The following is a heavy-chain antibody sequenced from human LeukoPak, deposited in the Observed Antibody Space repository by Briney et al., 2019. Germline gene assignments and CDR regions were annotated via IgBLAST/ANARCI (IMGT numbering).Heavy chain of an antibody. J-gene: IGHJ4*02. CDR2: TRNKVNSYTS. CDR3: ARSMYGEGRRIIDFDY. V-gene: IGHV3-72*01. CDR1: GFTFSDHY. D-gene: IGHD4/OR15-4a*01. Sequence: PGGSLRLSCAASGFTFSDHYIDWVRQAPGKGLEWVARTRNKVNSYTSAYAASVTGRFTVSRDDSSNSVYLQMNSLKIEDTAVYYCARSMYGEGRRIIDFDYWGQGSLLTVSS.